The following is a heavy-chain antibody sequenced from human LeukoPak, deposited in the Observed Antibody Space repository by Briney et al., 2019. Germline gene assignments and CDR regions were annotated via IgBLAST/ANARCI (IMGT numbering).Heavy chain of an antibody. Sequence: GGSLRLSCAGSGFTFSDYAMSWVRQAPGKGLGWVSGLSGSGETTYYADSVKGRFHISRDNSKNTLCLQMNSLRAEDTAVYYCAKRDYSNYDLDYWGQGTLVTVSS. V-gene: IGHV3-23*01. J-gene: IGHJ4*02. D-gene: IGHD4-11*01. CDR3: AKRDYSNYDLDY. CDR2: LSGSGETT. CDR1: GFTFSDYA.